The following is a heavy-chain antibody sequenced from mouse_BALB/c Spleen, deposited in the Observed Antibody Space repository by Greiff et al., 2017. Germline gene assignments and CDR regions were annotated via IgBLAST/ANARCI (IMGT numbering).Heavy chain of an antibody. V-gene: IGHV3-6*02. CDR2: ISYDGSN. CDR1: GYSITSGYY. J-gene: IGHJ2*01. CDR3: ARGESFDY. Sequence: EVKVEESGPGLVKPSQSLSLTCSVTGYSITSGYYWNWIRQFPGNKLEWMGYISYDGSNNYNPSLKNRISITRDTSKNQFFLKLNSVTTEDTATYYCARGESFDYWGQGTTLTVSS.